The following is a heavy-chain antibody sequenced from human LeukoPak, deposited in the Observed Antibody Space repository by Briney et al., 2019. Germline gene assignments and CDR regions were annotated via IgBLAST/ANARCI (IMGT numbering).Heavy chain of an antibody. J-gene: IGHJ4*02. CDR2: ISNDGSRK. Sequence: GGSLRLSCAASGFTLSSSAMHWVRQAPGKGLEWVAVISNDGSRKYYAESVKGRFTISRDSSKNTVFLEMNSLRAEDTAVYYCARDYSLGYCSGGSCYSYYFDYWGQGTLVTVSS. D-gene: IGHD2-15*01. V-gene: IGHV3-30-3*01. CDR3: ARDYSLGYCSGGSCYSYYFDY. CDR1: GFTLSSSA.